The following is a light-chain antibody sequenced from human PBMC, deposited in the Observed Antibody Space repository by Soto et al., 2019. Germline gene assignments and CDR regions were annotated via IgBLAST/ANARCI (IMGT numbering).Light chain of an antibody. J-gene: IGKJ1*01. CDR3: QHYNSYSEA. CDR1: QGISSY. Sequence: AIRMTQSPSSFSASTGDRVTITCRASQGISSYLAWYQQKPGKAPKLLIYAASTLQSGVPSRFSGSGSGTDFTLTISCLQPDGFATYYCQHYNSYSEAFGQGTKVDI. V-gene: IGKV1-8*01. CDR2: AAS.